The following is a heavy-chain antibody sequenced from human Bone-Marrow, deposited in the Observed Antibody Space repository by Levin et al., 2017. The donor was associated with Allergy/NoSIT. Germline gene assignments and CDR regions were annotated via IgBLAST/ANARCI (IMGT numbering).Heavy chain of an antibody. CDR2: ISVSSSTM. CDR1: GFTFSTYT. D-gene: IGHD3-16*01. CDR3: ARSRGSQFDY. J-gene: IGHJ4*02. Sequence: PGGSLRLSCVASGFTFSTYTMNWVRQAQGKGLEWVSYISVSSSTMYYAESVKGRFTISRDDAKNSLNLQMTSLRVEDTAVYYCARSRGSQFDYWGQGTLVTVSS. V-gene: IGHV3-48*04.